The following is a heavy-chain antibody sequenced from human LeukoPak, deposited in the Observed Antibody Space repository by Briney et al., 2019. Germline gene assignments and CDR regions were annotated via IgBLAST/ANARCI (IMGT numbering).Heavy chain of an antibody. J-gene: IGHJ4*02. V-gene: IGHV3-7*01. D-gene: IGHD4-11*01. CDR1: GFTFSSYW. Sequence: GGSLRLSCAASGFTFSSYWMSWVRQAPWKGLEWVANIKQDGSEKYYVDSVKGRFTISRDNAKNSLYLQMNSLRAEDTAVYYCARDPADYQFDYWGQGTLVTVSS. CDR3: ARDPADYQFDY. CDR2: IKQDGSEK.